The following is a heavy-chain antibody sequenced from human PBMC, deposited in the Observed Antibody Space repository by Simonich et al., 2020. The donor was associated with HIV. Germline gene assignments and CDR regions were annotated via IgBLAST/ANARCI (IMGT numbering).Heavy chain of an antibody. CDR2: INHSGST. CDR3: ASHYGGNHLNWFDP. D-gene: IGHD2-15*01. J-gene: IGHJ5*02. Sequence: QVQLQQWGAGLLKPSETLSLTCAVYGGSFSGYYWSWIRQPPGKGLEGIGEINHSGSTNYNPSLKSRVTISVDTSKNQFSLKLSSVTAADTAVYYCASHYGGNHLNWFDPWGQGTLVTVSS. CDR1: GGSFSGYY. V-gene: IGHV4-34*01.